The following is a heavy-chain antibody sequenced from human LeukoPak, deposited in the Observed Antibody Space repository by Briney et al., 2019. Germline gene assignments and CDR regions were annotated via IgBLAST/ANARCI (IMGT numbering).Heavy chain of an antibody. CDR1: GASVSNNIYY. D-gene: IGHD3-9*01. V-gene: IGHV4-61*01. CDR3: TRIRRAGRDLTGLDDY. J-gene: IGHJ4*02. CDR2: IYYGGSA. Sequence: SETLSLTCTVSGASVSNNIYYWTWIRQPPGKGLEWIGYIYYGGSANYNPSLKSRVTISLDTSKNQFSLKLTSVTAADTAVYYCTRIRRAGRDLTGLDDYWGQGTMVTVSS.